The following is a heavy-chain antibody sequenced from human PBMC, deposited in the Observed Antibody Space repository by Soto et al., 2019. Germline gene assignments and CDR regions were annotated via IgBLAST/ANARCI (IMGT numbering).Heavy chain of an antibody. Sequence: EVQLLESGGGLVQPGGSLRLSCAASGFTFSSYAMSWVRQAPGKGLEWVSAISGSGGSTYYADSVKGRFTISRDNVKNTLYLQMNSLRAEDTAVYFCARDTQLWRLDSWGQGTLVTVSS. J-gene: IGHJ4*02. V-gene: IGHV3-23*01. CDR2: ISGSGGST. CDR1: GFTFSSYA. D-gene: IGHD5-18*01. CDR3: ARDTQLWRLDS.